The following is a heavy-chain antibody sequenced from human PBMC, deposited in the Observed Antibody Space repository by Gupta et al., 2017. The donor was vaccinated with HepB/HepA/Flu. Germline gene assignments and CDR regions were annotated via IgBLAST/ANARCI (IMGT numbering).Heavy chain of an antibody. V-gene: IGHV3-23*01. Sequence: DVEVLESGGDLLQPGGSLSLSCTASGFTFRSHAMNWVRQAPGKGLEWVSLISNTGAATYYADSVKGRFTVSRDNSKDTLYLQMNSLRSEDTAVYYCVRGTGTIDYWGQGTLVIVSS. D-gene: IGHD1-14*01. J-gene: IGHJ4*02. CDR2: ISNTGAAT. CDR3: VRGTGTIDY. CDR1: GFTFRSHA.